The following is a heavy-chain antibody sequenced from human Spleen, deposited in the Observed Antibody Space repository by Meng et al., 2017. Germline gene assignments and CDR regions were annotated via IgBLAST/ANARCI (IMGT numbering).Heavy chain of an antibody. CDR3: ARDTATSLDY. D-gene: IGHD2-15*01. CDR1: GLTFSHHN. Sequence: VQLVESGGGLVQPGRSLRPPGAASGLTFSHHNMDGLRQAPGRGLEWVGRITNTPNRYTANCAASVKGRFTMSGDDLKDSLYLGIHGLKNDDTAVYYCARDTATSLDYWGQGTLVTVSS. J-gene: IGHJ4*02. V-gene: IGHV3-72*01. CDR2: ITNTPNRYTA.